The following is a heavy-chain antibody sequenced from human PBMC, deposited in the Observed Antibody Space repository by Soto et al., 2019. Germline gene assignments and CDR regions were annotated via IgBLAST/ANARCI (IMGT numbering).Heavy chain of an antibody. J-gene: IGHJ4*02. CDR2: IIPIFGTA. CDR3: ARGAAAGTATHFDY. D-gene: IGHD6-13*01. V-gene: IGHV1-69*01. CDR1: GGTFSSYA. Sequence: QVQLVQSGAEVKKPGSSVKVSCKASGGTFSSYAISWVRQAPGQGLEWMGGIIPIFGTASYAQKFQGRVTITADESTSTAYMELSSLRSEDTAVYYCARGAAAGTATHFDYWGQGTLVTVSS.